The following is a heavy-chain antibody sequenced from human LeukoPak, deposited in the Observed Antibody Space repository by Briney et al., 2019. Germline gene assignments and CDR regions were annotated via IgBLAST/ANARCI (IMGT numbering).Heavy chain of an antibody. CDR2: ISWNSGSI. V-gene: IGHV3-9*01. J-gene: IGHJ3*02. CDR1: GFAFDDYA. Sequence: GGSLRLSCAASGFAFDDYAMHWVRQAPGKGLEWVSGISWNSGSIGYADSVKGRFTISRDNAKNSLYLQMNSLRAEDTALYYCAKASYDAFDIWGQGTMVTVSS. CDR3: AKASYDAFDI.